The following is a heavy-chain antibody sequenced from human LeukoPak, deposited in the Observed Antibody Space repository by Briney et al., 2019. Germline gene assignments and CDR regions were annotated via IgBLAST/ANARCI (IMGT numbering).Heavy chain of an antibody. D-gene: IGHD2-2*01. CDR3: ARDGPQDCSSTSCYQNPGGY. V-gene: IGHV3-53*01. J-gene: IGHJ4*02. CDR2: IYSGGST. CDR1: GFTVRSNY. Sequence: GGSLRLSCAASGFTVRSNYMSWVRQAPGKGLEWVSVIYSGGSTYYADPVKGRFTISRDISKNTLYLQMNSLRADDTAVYYCARDGPQDCSSTSCYQNPGGYWGQGTLVTVSS.